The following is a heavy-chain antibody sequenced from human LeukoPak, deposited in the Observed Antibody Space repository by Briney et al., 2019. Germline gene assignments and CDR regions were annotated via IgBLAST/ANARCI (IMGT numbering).Heavy chain of an antibody. CDR2: VHLDGRT. J-gene: IGHJ4*02. Sequence: SETLSLTCAVSGGSVSSTNWWTWFRQPPGKGLEWIGEVHLDGRTNYNPSLTGRLTMSVDLYENHISLKLTSVTAGDTAVYYCAREGGFYRPLDYSGQGTLVTVSS. CDR3: AREGGFYRPLDY. V-gene: IGHV4-4*02. D-gene: IGHD3-3*01. CDR1: GGSVSSTNW.